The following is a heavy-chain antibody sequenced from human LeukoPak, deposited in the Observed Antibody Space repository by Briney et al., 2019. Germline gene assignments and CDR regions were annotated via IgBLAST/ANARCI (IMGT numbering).Heavy chain of an antibody. CDR2: ISSSGSTI. Sequence: GGSLRLSCAASGFTFSSYEMNWVRQAPGKGLEWVSYISSSGSTIYYADSVKGRFTISRDNAKNSLYLQMNSLRAEDTAVYYCAKDNYDFRPGYFDYWGQGTLVTVSS. CDR3: AKDNYDFRPGYFDY. D-gene: IGHD3-3*01. CDR1: GFTFSSYE. J-gene: IGHJ4*02. V-gene: IGHV3-48*03.